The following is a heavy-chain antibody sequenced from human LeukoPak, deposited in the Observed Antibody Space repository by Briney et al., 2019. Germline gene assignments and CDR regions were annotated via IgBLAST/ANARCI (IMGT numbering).Heavy chain of an antibody. CDR2: IKPDGSGT. Sequence: PGGSLRLSCAASGFTFSNYWMHWVRQAPGKGLVWVPRIKPDGSGTSYVDSVKGRFTISRDNAKSTLYLQMNSLGAEDTAVYYCAKDAVYGSGSVDYWGQGALVTVSS. D-gene: IGHD3-10*01. V-gene: IGHV3-74*01. J-gene: IGHJ4*02. CDR1: GFTFSNYW. CDR3: AKDAVYGSGSVDY.